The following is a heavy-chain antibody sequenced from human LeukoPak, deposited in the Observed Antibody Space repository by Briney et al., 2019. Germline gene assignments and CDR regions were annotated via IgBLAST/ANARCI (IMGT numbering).Heavy chain of an antibody. V-gene: IGHV3-48*02. CDR3: ARDAATIGTYWYFDL. CDR2: ISNSDGSI. CDR1: GFSFSGYS. D-gene: IGHD1-1*01. Sequence: GGSLRLSCAASGFSFSGYSMNWVRQAPGKGLEWVSYISNSDGSIYYADSVKGRFTISRDNAKLSLFLQMNTLRDEDTAVYYCARDAATIGTYWYFDLWGRGTLVTVSS. J-gene: IGHJ2*01.